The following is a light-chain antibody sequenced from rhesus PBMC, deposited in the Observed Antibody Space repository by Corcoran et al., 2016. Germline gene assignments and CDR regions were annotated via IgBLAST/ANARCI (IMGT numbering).Light chain of an antibody. CDR1: QSLVHSNGNTY. V-gene: IGKV2-64*01. CDR3: GQGSHWPFT. CDR2: KVS. J-gene: IGKJ3*01. Sequence: DVVMTQSPLSLPITPGQPASISCWSSQSLVHSNGNTYLNWYQQKPGQPQRLLIYKVSNRDYGVPDRFSGSGAGTDFTLKISRVEAEDCGVHYGGQGSHWPFTFGPGTKLDIK.